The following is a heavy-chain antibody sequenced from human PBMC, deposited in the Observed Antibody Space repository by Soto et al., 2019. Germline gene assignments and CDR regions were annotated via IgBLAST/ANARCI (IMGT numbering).Heavy chain of an antibody. CDR2: ISWNSGSI. V-gene: IGHV3-9*01. D-gene: IGHD3-10*01. CDR3: AKDFGQNYYYGMDV. CDR1: GFTIDDYA. J-gene: IGHJ6*02. Sequence: GGSLRLSCAASGFTIDDYAMHWVRQAPGKGLEWVSGISWNSGSIGYADSVKGRFTISRDNAKNSLYLQMNSLRAEDTALYYCAKDFGQNYYYGMDVWGQGTTVTVSS.